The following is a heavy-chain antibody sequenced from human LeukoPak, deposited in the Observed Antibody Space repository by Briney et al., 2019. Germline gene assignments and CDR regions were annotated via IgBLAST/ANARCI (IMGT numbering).Heavy chain of an antibody. D-gene: IGHD3-10*01. J-gene: IGHJ4*02. CDR3: TRPSAGGGLASDY. CDR2: ITSDGSYT. V-gene: IGHV3-74*01. Sequence: GSLRLSCAASGFSFSTYWMHWVRQAPGKGLVWVSRITSDGSYTNYADSVKGRFTISRDNAKKTLYLQMNSLRVEDTAIYYCTRPSAGGGLASDYWGQGTLVTVSS. CDR1: GFSFSTYW.